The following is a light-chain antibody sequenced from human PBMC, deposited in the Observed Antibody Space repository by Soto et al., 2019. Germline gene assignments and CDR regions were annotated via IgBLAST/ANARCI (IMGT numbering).Light chain of an antibody. Sequence: QSALTQPASVSGSPGQSITISCTGTSSDVGGYNYVSWYQRHPGKAPKLMIFVVSIRPSGFSNRFSGSKSANTASLTFFGLQAEDEADYFCSSYTSSTTPYVFGTGTKVTVL. CDR2: VVS. CDR1: SSDVGGYNY. CDR3: SSYTSSTTPYV. J-gene: IGLJ1*01. V-gene: IGLV2-14*03.